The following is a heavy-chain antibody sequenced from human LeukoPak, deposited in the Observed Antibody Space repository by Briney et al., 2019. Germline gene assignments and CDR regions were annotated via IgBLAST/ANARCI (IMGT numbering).Heavy chain of an antibody. V-gene: IGHV1-69*13. CDR3: ASGEAATKDY. J-gene: IGHJ4*02. Sequence: AASVKVSCKASGGTFISYAISWVRQAPGQGLEWMGGIIPIFGTANYAQKFQGRVTITADESTGTAYMELSSLRSEDTAVYCCASGEAATKDYWGQGTLVTVSS. D-gene: IGHD3-10*01. CDR1: GGTFISYA. CDR2: IIPIFGTA.